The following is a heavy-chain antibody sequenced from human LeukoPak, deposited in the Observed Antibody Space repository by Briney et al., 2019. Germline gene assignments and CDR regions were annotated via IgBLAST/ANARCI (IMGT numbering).Heavy chain of an antibody. Sequence: SETLSLTCAVYGGSFSGYYWSWIRQPPGKGLEWIGEINHSGSTNYNPSLKSRVTISVDTSKNQFSLKLSSVTAADTAVYYCARQYYYDSSGCDAFDIWGQGTMVTVSS. CDR1: GGSFSGYY. CDR2: INHSGST. D-gene: IGHD3-22*01. V-gene: IGHV4-34*01. CDR3: ARQYYYDSSGCDAFDI. J-gene: IGHJ3*02.